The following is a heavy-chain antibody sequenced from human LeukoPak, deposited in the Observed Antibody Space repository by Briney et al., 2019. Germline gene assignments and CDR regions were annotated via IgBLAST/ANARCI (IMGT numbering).Heavy chain of an antibody. V-gene: IGHV1-18*01. D-gene: IGHD5-24*01. CDR3: ARDVEMATIFDLDAFDI. Sequence: GASVKVSCKASGYTFTTYDISWVRQAPGQGLEWMGWISTYNGNTNYAQHLQGRVTMTTDTSTSTAYMELRSLRSDDTAVYYCARDVEMATIFDLDAFDIWGQGTMVTVSS. CDR2: ISTYNGNT. J-gene: IGHJ3*02. CDR1: GYTFTTYD.